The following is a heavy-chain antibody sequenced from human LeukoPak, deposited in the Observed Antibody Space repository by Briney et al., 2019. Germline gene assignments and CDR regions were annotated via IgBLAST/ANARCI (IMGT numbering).Heavy chain of an antibody. Sequence: ASVKVSCKASGYTFTSYDINWVRQATGQGLEWMGWMNPNSGNTGYAQKFQGRVTMTRNTSIRTAYMELSSLRSEDTAVYYCARGRFHYGSGSYYKGADYWGQGTLVTVSS. CDR3: ARGRFHYGSGSYYKGADY. V-gene: IGHV1-8*01. CDR2: MNPNSGNT. J-gene: IGHJ4*02. CDR1: GYTFTSYD. D-gene: IGHD3-10*01.